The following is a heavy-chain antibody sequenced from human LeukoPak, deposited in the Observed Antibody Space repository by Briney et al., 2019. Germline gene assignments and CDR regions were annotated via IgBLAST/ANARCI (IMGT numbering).Heavy chain of an antibody. Sequence: GGSLRLSCAASGFTVFNYWMSWVRQAPGKGLEWVANINLDGSQKYYVDSLKGRFTISRDNAKNSLYLQMNSLRAEDTAVYYCARAGSPVGATFFDYWGQGTLVTVSS. CDR1: GFTVFNYW. J-gene: IGHJ4*02. V-gene: IGHV3-7*01. CDR3: ARAGSPVGATFFDY. D-gene: IGHD1-26*01. CDR2: INLDGSQK.